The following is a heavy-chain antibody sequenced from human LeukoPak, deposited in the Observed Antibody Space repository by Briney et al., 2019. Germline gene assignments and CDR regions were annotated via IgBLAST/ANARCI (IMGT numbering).Heavy chain of an antibody. J-gene: IGHJ4*02. CDR3: TRDRPTGASRVFVVQ. CDR1: GFTFSSYA. CDR2: MSSGGRYI. Sequence: GGSLRLSCAASGFTFSSYAMTWVRQAPGKGLEWVSSMSSGGRYIYYADSVRGRFTISRDNAKNSLYLLMNSLRAEDTAVYYCTRDRPTGASRVFVVQWGQRTLVTVSS. D-gene: IGHD3-3*01. V-gene: IGHV3-21*01.